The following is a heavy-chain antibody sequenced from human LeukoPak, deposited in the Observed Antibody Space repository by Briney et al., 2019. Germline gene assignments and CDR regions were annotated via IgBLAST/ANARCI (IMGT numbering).Heavy chain of an antibody. D-gene: IGHD4-11*01. CDR1: GFTFSTYW. CDR2: IRKDGSDI. Sequence: GGSLRLSCVASGFTFSTYWMSWVRQAPGKGLEWVANIRKDGSDIHYVDSVKGRFTISRDNAKNSLYLHMNSLRKEDTALYYCAKGTGSVNYHFDYWGRGTLVTVSS. V-gene: IGHV3-7*01. CDR3: AKGTGSVNYHFDY. J-gene: IGHJ4*02.